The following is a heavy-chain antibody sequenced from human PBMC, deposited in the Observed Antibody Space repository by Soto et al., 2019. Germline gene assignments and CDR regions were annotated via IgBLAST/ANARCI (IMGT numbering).Heavy chain of an antibody. CDR2: IYYSGST. CDR1: GGSISYYH. D-gene: IGHD3-9*01. V-gene: IGHV4-59*08. CDR3: ARQMRGPIPYFGWLSPLTS. Sequence: SETLSLTCTVSGGSISYYHWSWVRQPPGKGLEWIGYIYYSGSTNYNPSLKSRVTMSLDASKNQFSMRLTSVTAADAAVYFCARQMRGPIPYFGWLSPLTSWGQGTQVTVSS. J-gene: IGHJ5*02.